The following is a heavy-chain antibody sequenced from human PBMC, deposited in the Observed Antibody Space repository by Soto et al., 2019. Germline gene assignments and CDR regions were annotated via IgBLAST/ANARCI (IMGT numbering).Heavy chain of an antibody. J-gene: IGHJ4*02. CDR2: IYHSGST. D-gene: IGHD3-16*01. CDR1: GGSISSGGYS. CDR3: ARRKLKVGFDY. Sequence: PSETLSLTCAGSGGSISSGGYSWSWIRQPPGKCLEWIGYIYHSGSTYYNPSLKSRVTISVDTSKNQFSLKLSSVTAADTAVYYCARRKLKVGFDYWGQGTLVTVSS. V-gene: IGHV4-30-2*03.